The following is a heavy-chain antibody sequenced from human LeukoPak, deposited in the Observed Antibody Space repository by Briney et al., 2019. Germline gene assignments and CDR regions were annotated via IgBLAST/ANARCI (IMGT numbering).Heavy chain of an antibody. Sequence: GGSLRLSCAASGFTFSDYYMSWIRQAPGRGLESVSYISSSGSTIYYADSVKGRFTISRDNAKNSLYLQMNRLRAEDTAVYYCAREIGCSSTSCHWGRFDYWGQGTLVTVSS. V-gene: IGHV3-11*01. D-gene: IGHD2-2*01. CDR2: ISSSGSTI. CDR1: GFTFSDYY. CDR3: AREIGCSSTSCHWGRFDY. J-gene: IGHJ4*02.